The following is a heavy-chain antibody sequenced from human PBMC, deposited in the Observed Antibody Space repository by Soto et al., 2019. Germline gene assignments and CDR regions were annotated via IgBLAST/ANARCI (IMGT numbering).Heavy chain of an antibody. CDR1: GGSFSGYY. V-gene: IGHV4-34*01. CDR2: INHSGST. D-gene: IGHD2-8*02. Sequence: SETLSLTYAVYGGSFSGYYWTWIRQPPGTGLEWIGEINHSGSTNYNPSLKSRVTISVGTSKNQFSLKLTSVTAADTAVYYCARDKITGLFDYWGQGTLVTVSS. CDR3: ARDKITGLFDY. J-gene: IGHJ4*02.